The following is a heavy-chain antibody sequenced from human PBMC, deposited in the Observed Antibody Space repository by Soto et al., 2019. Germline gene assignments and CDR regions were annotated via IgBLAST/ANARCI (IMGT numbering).Heavy chain of an antibody. CDR2: IIPIFGIA. V-gene: IGHV1-69*08. CDR1: GGTFSRYS. J-gene: IGHJ6*02. Sequence: QVQLVQSGAEVKKPGSSVKVSCKASGGTFSRYSITWVRQAPGHGLEWIGRIIPIFGIASYAQKFQGRVTITADESTSTAYRERSSLRSDDTAVYYCAREDRDRETGLVPAAIDGMDVWGQGTTVPVSS. CDR3: AREDRDRETGLVPAAIDGMDV. D-gene: IGHD2-2*01.